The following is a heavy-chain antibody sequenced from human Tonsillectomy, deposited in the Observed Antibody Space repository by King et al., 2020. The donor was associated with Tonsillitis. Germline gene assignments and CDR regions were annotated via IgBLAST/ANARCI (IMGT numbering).Heavy chain of an antibody. Sequence: VQLVESGGGLVKPGGSLRLSCAASGFTFRSYSRNGVRQAPGRGLEWVSSIGGSSSDINYADSVKGRFTIPRDNDQNSLYLQMHSLRAEDTAVYYCARDGSANYGDAPFDSGGQGTLVTVSS. CDR3: ARDGSANYGDAPFDS. CDR1: GFTFRSYS. D-gene: IGHD4/OR15-4a*01. CDR2: IGGSSSDI. J-gene: IGHJ4*02. V-gene: IGHV3-21*01.